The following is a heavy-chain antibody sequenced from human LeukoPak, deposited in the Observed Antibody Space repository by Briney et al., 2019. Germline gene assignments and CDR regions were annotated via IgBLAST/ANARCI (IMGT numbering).Heavy chain of an antibody. D-gene: IGHD3-22*01. V-gene: IGHV4-59*01. Sequence: ASETLSLTCTVSGGSISSYYWSWIRQPPGKGLEWIACISYSGSTKYNPSLKSRVTISVDTSKSRLSLKLSSVTAADTAVYYCAREPGFDSSGYLNWFDPWGQGTLVTVSS. CDR2: ISYSGST. CDR1: GGSISSYY. CDR3: AREPGFDSSGYLNWFDP. J-gene: IGHJ5*02.